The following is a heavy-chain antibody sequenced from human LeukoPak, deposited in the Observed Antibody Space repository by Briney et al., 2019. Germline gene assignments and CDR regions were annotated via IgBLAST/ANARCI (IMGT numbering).Heavy chain of an antibody. CDR3: ARVGYSDFWSGYYWDY. V-gene: IGHV3-30-3*01. D-gene: IGHD3-3*01. CDR1: GFTFSSYA. Sequence: PGRSLRLSCAASGFTFSSYAMHWVRQAPGKGLEWVAVISYDGSNKYYADSVKGRFTISRDNSKNTLYLQMNSLRAEDTAVYYCARVGYSDFWSGYYWDYWGQGTLATVPS. J-gene: IGHJ4*02. CDR2: ISYDGSNK.